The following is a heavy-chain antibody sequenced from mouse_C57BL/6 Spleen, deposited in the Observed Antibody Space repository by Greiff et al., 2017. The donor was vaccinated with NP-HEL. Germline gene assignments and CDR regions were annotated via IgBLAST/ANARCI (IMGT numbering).Heavy chain of an antibody. CDR3: ARDDGYYVDYFDY. Sequence: VQLQQSGTELVKPGASVKLSCKASGYTFTSYWMHWVKQRPGQGLEWIGNINPSNGGTNYNEKFKSKATLTVDKSSSTAYMKLSSLTSEDSSVYYCARDDGYYVDYFDYWGQGTTRTVSS. D-gene: IGHD2-3*01. J-gene: IGHJ2*01. V-gene: IGHV1-53*01. CDR2: INPSNGGT. CDR1: GYTFTSYW.